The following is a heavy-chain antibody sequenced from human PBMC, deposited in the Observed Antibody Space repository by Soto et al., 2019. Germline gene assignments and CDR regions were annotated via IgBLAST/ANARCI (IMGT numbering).Heavy chain of an antibody. D-gene: IGHD6-6*01. CDR3: ARAPGSSIAARSRKADAFDI. CDR1: GFTFSSYW. V-gene: IGHV3-74*01. J-gene: IGHJ3*02. CDR2: INSDGSST. Sequence: GGSLRLSCAASGFTFSSYWMHWVRQAPGKGLVWVSRINSDGSSTSYADSVKGRFTISRDNAKNTLYLQMNSLRAEDTAVYYCARAPGSSIAARSRKADAFDIWGQGTMVTVSS.